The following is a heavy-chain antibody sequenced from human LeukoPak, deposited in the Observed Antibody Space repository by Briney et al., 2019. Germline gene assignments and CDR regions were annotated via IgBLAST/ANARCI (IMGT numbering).Heavy chain of an antibody. CDR1: GFTFSGSA. V-gene: IGHV3-73*01. Sequence: GGSLRLSCAASGFTFSGSAMHWVRQASGKGLEWVGRIRSKANSYATAYAASVKGRFTISRDDSKNTAYLQMNSLKTEDTAVYYCTRHGNWGSGGDAFDIWGQGTMVTVSS. D-gene: IGHD7-27*01. CDR2: IRSKANSYAT. J-gene: IGHJ3*02. CDR3: TRHGNWGSGGDAFDI.